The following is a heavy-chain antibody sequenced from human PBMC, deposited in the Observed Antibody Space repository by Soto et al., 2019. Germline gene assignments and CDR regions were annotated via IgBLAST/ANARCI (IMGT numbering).Heavy chain of an antibody. Sequence: QVQLVQSGAEVKKPGSSVKVSCKASGGTFSSYAISWVRQAPGQGLEWMGGIIPIFGTANYAQKFQGRVTIPADESTSTAYMELSSLRSEDTAVYYCARVGGSTVVTRGSFDYWGQGTLVTVSS. V-gene: IGHV1-69*01. J-gene: IGHJ4*02. CDR3: ARVGGSTVVTRGSFDY. CDR1: GGTFSSYA. D-gene: IGHD4-17*01. CDR2: IIPIFGTA.